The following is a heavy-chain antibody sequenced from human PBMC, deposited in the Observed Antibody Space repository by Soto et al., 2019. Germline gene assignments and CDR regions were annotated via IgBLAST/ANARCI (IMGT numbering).Heavy chain of an antibody. Sequence: PGESLKISCETSGYTFTTYWIGWVRQMPGKGLEWMGIIYPGDSDTKYSPSFQGQVTISVDKSISTAYLQWSSLKASDTSMYYCARLGVGEPAAFWGQGTQVTVS. V-gene: IGHV5-51*01. CDR2: IYPGDSDT. D-gene: IGHD3-16*01. CDR3: ARLGVGEPAAF. J-gene: IGHJ4*02. CDR1: GYTFTTYW.